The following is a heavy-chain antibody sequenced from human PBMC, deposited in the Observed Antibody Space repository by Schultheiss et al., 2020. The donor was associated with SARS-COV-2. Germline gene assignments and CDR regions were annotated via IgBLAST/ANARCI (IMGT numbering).Heavy chain of an antibody. Sequence: GGSLRLSCAASGFTFSSYSMNWVRQAPGKGLEWVSSISSSSSYIYYADSVKGRFTISRDNAKNTLYLQMNSLRAEDMAVYYCARDGAMYYDFWSGYYPDYWGQGTLVTVSS. D-gene: IGHD3-3*01. CDR1: GFTFSSYS. CDR2: ISSSSSYI. CDR3: ARDGAMYYDFWSGYYPDY. J-gene: IGHJ4*02. V-gene: IGHV3-21*01.